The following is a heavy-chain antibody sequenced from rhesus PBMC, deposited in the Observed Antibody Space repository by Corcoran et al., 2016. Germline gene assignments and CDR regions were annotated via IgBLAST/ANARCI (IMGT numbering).Heavy chain of an antibody. CDR1: GGSFSGYY. Sequence: QVQLQESGPGLVKPSETLSPTCAVSGGSFSGYYWGWTRQPPGKGLEWTGDISGSSGRTDYNPSLKSLFTISTDTSKNQFSLKLSSVTAADTAVYYCARRGPYYSGSYYYFDYWGQGVLVTVSS. CDR2: ISGSSGRT. CDR3: ARRGPYYSGSYYYFDY. D-gene: IGHD3-16*01. J-gene: IGHJ4*01. V-gene: IGHV4S5*01.